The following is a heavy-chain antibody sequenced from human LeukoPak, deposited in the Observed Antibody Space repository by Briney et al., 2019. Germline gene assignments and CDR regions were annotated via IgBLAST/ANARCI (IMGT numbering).Heavy chain of an antibody. V-gene: IGHV1-69*05. Sequence: SVKVSCKASGGTFSSYAISWVRQAPGQGLEWMGGIISIFGTANYAQKFQGRVTITTDESTSTAYMELSSLRSEDTAVYYCARAGDIVVVPAANWFDPWGQGTLVTVSS. CDR2: IISIFGTA. CDR3: ARAGDIVVVPAANWFDP. J-gene: IGHJ5*02. CDR1: GGTFSSYA. D-gene: IGHD2-2*01.